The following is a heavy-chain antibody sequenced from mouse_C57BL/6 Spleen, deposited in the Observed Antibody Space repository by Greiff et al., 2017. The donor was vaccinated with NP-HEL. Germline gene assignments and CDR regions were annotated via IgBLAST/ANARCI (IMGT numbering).Heavy chain of an antibody. CDR1: GYTFTSYW. CDR3: ARRDYDDLDY. J-gene: IGHJ4*01. Sequence: QVQLQQPGAELVMPGASVKLSCKASGYTFTSYWMHWVKQRPGQGLEWIGEIDPSDSYTNYNQKFKGKSTLTVDKSSSTAYMQLSSLTSEDSAVYYCARRDYDDLDYWGQGTSVTVSS. V-gene: IGHV1-69*01. CDR2: IDPSDSYT. D-gene: IGHD2-4*01.